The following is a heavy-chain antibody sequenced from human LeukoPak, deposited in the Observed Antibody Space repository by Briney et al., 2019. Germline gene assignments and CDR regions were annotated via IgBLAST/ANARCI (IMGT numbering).Heavy chain of an antibody. V-gene: IGHV4-30-4*01. CDR3: ARAEAYYYYMDV. CDR2: IYYSGST. J-gene: IGHJ6*03. CDR1: GGSISSGDYY. Sequence: PSETLSLTCTVSGGSISSGDYYWSWIRQPPGKGLEWIGYIYYSGSTYYNPSLKSRVTISVDTSKNQFSLKLSSVTAADTAVYYCARAEAYYYYMDVWGKGTTVTVSS.